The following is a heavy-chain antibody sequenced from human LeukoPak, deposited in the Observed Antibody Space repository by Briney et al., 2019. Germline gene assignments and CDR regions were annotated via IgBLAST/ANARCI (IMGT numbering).Heavy chain of an antibody. V-gene: IGHV4-4*07. Sequence: SETLSLTCTVSGGSISSYYWSWIRQPAGKGLEWIGRIYTSGSTNYNPSLKSRVTMSVDTSKNQFSLKLSSVTAADTAVYYCARDHGPAYYDFWSGYSTANGMDVWGQGTTVTASS. CDR2: IYTSGST. D-gene: IGHD3-3*01. CDR1: GGSISSYY. CDR3: ARDHGPAYYDFWSGYSTANGMDV. J-gene: IGHJ6*02.